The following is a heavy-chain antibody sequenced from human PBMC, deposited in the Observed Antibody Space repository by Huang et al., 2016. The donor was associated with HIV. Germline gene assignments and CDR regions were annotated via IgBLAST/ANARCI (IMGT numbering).Heavy chain of an antibody. V-gene: IGHV5-51*01. J-gene: IGHJ4*02. D-gene: IGHD5-18*01. CDR1: GCGFSSYW. CDR2: IYPRDSET. CDR3: ARQVDGFRSHFDF. Sequence: EVLLVQSGAELKGPGESLKISCKASGCGFSSYWIGWVRQKPGKGLGWMGIIYPRDSETNYSPSFDGQVTISADKSTRTAYLQWESLKAPDTAIYFCARQVDGFRSHFDFWGQGTLVSVSS.